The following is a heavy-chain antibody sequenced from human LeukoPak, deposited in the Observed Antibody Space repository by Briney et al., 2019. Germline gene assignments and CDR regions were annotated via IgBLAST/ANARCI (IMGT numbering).Heavy chain of an antibody. CDR2: FHPEDGET. CDR1: GYTLTELS. J-gene: IGHJ4*02. D-gene: IGHD6-13*01. CDR3: ASSGGIAAAGIRY. V-gene: IGHV1-24*01. Sequence: ASVKVSCKVSGYTLTELSMHWVRQAPGKGLEWMGGFHPEDGETVYAQKLQGRVTMTTDTSTSTAYMELRSLRSDDMAVYYCASSGGIAAAGIRYWGQGTLVTVSS.